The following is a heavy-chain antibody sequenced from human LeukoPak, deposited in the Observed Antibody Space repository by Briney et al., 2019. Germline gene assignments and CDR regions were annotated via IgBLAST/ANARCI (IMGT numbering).Heavy chain of an antibody. CDR3: ARAYGYCSGGSCYHFDY. Sequence: ASVKVSCKASGYTFTGYYMHWVRQAPGQGLEWMGWINPNSGGTNYAQKFQGWVTMTGDTSISTAYMELSRLRSDDTAVYYCARAYGYCSGGSCYHFDYWGQGTLVTVSS. D-gene: IGHD2-15*01. J-gene: IGHJ4*02. CDR1: GYTFTGYY. CDR2: INPNSGGT. V-gene: IGHV1-2*04.